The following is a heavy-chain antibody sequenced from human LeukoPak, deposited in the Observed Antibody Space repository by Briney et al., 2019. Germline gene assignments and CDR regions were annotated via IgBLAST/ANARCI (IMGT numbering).Heavy chain of an antibody. CDR2: MKHDGSEE. V-gene: IGHV3-7*03. J-gene: IGHJ4*02. D-gene: IGHD3-10*01. Sequence: GGSLRLSCAASGFIFETYWMNWVRQVPGEGLEWVANMKHDGSEEYYVESVKGRFIISRDNANKLLYLQMNSLRAEDTAIYYCAREAAGWGVLDHWGQGLLVTVSS. CDR3: AREAAGWGVLDH. CDR1: GFIFETYW.